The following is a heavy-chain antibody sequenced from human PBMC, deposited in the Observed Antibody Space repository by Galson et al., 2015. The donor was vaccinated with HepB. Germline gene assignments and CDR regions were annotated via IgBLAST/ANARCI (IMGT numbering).Heavy chain of an antibody. D-gene: IGHD3-16*01. CDR2: IYYSGST. Sequence: ETLSLTCTVSGGSVSSGSHYWTWIRQPPGKGLEWIGYIYYSGSTKYNPSLKSRVTISVDTSKKQFSLKLTSVTAADTAVYYCASGLSSFEPWGQGTLVTVSS. V-gene: IGHV4-61*01. J-gene: IGHJ5*02. CDR1: GGSVSSGSHY. CDR3: ASGLSSFEP.